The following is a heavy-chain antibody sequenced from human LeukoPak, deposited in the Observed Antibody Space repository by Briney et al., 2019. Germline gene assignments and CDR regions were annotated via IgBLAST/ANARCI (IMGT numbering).Heavy chain of an antibody. CDR2: IIPIFGTA. J-gene: IGHJ5*02. Sequence: SVKVSCKASGGTFSSYAISWVRQAPGQGLEWMGRIIPIFGTANYAQKSQGRVTITTDESTSTAYMELSSLRSEDTAVYYCARDLVVAGYNWNDRPTNWFDPWGQGTLVTVSS. CDR3: ARDLVVAGYNWNDRPTNWFDP. D-gene: IGHD1-1*01. CDR1: GGTFSSYA. V-gene: IGHV1-69*05.